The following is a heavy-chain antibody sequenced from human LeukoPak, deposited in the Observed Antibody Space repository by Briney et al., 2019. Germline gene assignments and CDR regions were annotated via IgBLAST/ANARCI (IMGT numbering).Heavy chain of an antibody. Sequence: SETLSLTCAVYGGSFSGYYWSWIRQPPGKGLEWIGEINHSGSTKYNPALKSRVTISVDTSKNQFSLKLSSVTAADTAGYYCARGLRSYGNDYWGQGTLVTVSS. D-gene: IGHD1-26*01. V-gene: IGHV4-34*01. CDR3: ARGLRSYGNDY. J-gene: IGHJ4*02. CDR2: INHSGST. CDR1: GGSFSGYY.